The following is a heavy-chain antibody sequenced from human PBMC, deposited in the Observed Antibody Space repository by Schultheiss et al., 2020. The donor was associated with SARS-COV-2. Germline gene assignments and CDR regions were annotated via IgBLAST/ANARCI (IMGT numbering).Heavy chain of an antibody. Sequence: SETLSLTCAVYGGSFSGYYWSWIRQPPGKGLEWIGYIYYSGSTNYNPSLKSRVTMSVDTSKNQFSLKLSSVTAADTAVYYCARGRGFEASMDVWGQGTTVTVSS. D-gene: IGHD3-10*01. CDR1: GGSFSGYY. CDR2: IYYSGST. J-gene: IGHJ6*02. V-gene: IGHV4-34*11. CDR3: ARGRGFEASMDV.